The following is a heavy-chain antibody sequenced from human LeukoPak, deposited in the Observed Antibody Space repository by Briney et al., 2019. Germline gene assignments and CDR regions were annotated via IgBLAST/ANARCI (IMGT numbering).Heavy chain of an antibody. CDR3: ARDGVGSFGYYFDY. J-gene: IGHJ4*02. V-gene: IGHV4-59*01. CDR1: GGSISSYY. Sequence: SETLSLTCTVSGGSISSYYWSWIRQPPGKGLEWIGYIYYSGNTNYNPSLKSRVTISVDTSKNQFSLKLSSVTAADTAVYYCARDGVGSFGYYFDYWGQGTLVTVSS. D-gene: IGHD3-3*01. CDR2: IYYSGNT.